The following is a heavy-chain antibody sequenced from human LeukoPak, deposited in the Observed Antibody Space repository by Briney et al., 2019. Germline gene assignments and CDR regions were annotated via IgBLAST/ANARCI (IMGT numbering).Heavy chain of an antibody. Sequence: SQTLSLTCTVSGGSISSGSYYWSWIRQPAGKGLEWIGRIYTSGSTNYNPSLKSRVTISVDTSKNQFSLKLNSVTAADTAVYYCARLPKGVLIEYSSSSAPWYAFDIWGQGTMVTVSS. CDR2: IYTSGST. V-gene: IGHV4-61*02. J-gene: IGHJ3*02. D-gene: IGHD6-6*01. CDR3: ARLPKGVLIEYSSSSAPWYAFDI. CDR1: GGSISSGSYY.